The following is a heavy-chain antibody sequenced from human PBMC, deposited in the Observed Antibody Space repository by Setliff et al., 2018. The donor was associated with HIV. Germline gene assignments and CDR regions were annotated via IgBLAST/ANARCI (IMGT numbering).Heavy chain of an antibody. CDR2: IYYSGST. V-gene: IGHV4-59*01. Sequence: LSLTCTVSGGSISSYYWSWIRQPPGKGLEWVGYIYYSGSTIYNPSLKSRVTISADTSKNKFSLNLSSVTAADTAVYYCARESGCSGGSCTYGYFDLWGRGTLVTVSS. CDR1: GGSISSYY. J-gene: IGHJ2*01. CDR3: ARESGCSGGSCTYGYFDL. D-gene: IGHD2-15*01.